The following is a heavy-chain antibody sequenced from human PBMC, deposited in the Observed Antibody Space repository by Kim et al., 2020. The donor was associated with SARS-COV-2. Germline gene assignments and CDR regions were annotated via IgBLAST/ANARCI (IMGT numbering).Heavy chain of an antibody. Sequence: GGSLRLSCAASGFTFDDYAMHWVRQAPGKGLEWVSLISGDGGSTYYADSVKGRFTISRDNSKNSLYLQMNSLRTEDTALYYCAKDSKAYYYGSVDYWGQGTLVTVSS. CDR2: ISGDGGST. D-gene: IGHD3-10*01. CDR3: AKDSKAYYYGSVDY. CDR1: GFTFDDYA. V-gene: IGHV3-43*02. J-gene: IGHJ4*02.